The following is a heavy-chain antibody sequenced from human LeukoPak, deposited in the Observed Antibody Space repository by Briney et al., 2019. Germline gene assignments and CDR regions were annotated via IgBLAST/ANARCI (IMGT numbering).Heavy chain of an antibody. J-gene: IGHJ6*02. D-gene: IGHD2-8*01. CDR2: ISYHGTTE. V-gene: IGHV3-30-3*01. CDR1: GFTYSTYA. CDR3: ARYEMMYATTFHYHGLDV. Sequence: GGSLRLSCVASGFTYSTYAMHWVRQTPGKGLEWVAAISYHGTTEYYANSEKGRFTISRDNSKNILYLQMNSLRAEDTALYYCARYEMMYATTFHYHGLDVWGQRTTVTVSS.